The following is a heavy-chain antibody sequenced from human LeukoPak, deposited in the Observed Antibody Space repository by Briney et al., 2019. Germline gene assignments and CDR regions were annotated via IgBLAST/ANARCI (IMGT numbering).Heavy chain of an antibody. J-gene: IGHJ5*02. Sequence: SETLSLTCTVSGGSISSYYWSWIRPPPGKGLEWIGYIYYSGSTNYNPSLKSRVTISVDTSKNQFSLKLSSVTAADTAVYYCARDKLSSGYMWFDPWGQGTLVTVSS. D-gene: IGHD3-22*01. V-gene: IGHV4-59*01. CDR3: ARDKLSSGYMWFDP. CDR1: GGSISSYY. CDR2: IYYSGST.